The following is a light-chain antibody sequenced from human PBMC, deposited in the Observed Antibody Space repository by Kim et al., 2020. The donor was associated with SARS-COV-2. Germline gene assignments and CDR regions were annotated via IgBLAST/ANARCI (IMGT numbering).Light chain of an antibody. V-gene: IGLV6-57*01. CDR1: RGSVASKY. CDR2: EDN. Sequence: GKTVAISCTRSRGSVASKYVQWYQQRPGSSPTTVIYEDNQRPSGVPDRFSGSIDSSSNAASLTMSGLKTEDEADYYCQSYDSSNRVFGGGTQVTVL. CDR3: QSYDSSNRV. J-gene: IGLJ3*02.